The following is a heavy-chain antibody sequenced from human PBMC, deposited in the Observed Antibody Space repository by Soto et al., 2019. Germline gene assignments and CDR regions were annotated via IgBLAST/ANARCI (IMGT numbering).Heavy chain of an antibody. Sequence: EVQLLESGGGLVQPGGSLRLSCAASGFTFSSYAMSWVRQAPGKGLEWVSAISGSGGSTYYADSVKGRFTISRDNSKNTLYLQMNSLRAEDTAVYYCAKDRMYYDILTGYSMDGNFDYWGQGTLVTVSS. CDR2: ISGSGGST. J-gene: IGHJ4*02. CDR3: AKDRMYYDILTGYSMDGNFDY. CDR1: GFTFSSYA. D-gene: IGHD3-9*01. V-gene: IGHV3-23*01.